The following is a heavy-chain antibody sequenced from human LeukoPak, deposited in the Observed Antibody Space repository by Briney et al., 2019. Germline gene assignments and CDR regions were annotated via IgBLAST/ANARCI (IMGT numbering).Heavy chain of an antibody. V-gene: IGHV4-39*01. Sequence: PSETLSLTCTVSGGSISSSSYYWGWIRQPPGKGLEWIGSIYYSGSTYYNPSLKSRVTISVDTSKNQFSLKPSSVTAADTAVYYCTYYDSSGYYLVGYWGQGTLVTVSS. CDR2: IYYSGST. CDR3: TYYDSSGYYLVGY. CDR1: GGSISSSSYY. D-gene: IGHD3-22*01. J-gene: IGHJ4*02.